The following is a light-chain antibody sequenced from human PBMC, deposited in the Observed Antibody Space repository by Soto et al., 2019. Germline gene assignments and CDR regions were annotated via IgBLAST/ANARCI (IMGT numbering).Light chain of an antibody. Sequence: EVVLTQSPGSLSLSPGERATLSCRASQSVMSNYLSWYQQKPGQPPRLLIYGASSRATGIPDRFSGSGSGTDFTLTISRLEPEDFGVYYCQQFGSSIPHTFGQGTKVDIK. CDR1: QSVMSNY. CDR2: GAS. V-gene: IGKV3-20*01. CDR3: QQFGSSIPHT. J-gene: IGKJ2*01.